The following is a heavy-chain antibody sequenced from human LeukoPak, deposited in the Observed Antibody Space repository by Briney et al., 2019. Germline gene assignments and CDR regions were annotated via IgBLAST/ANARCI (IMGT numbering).Heavy chain of an antibody. D-gene: IGHD5-18*01. CDR3: ARNSYGYDFSLNYYHYYGMDV. V-gene: IGHV4-59*08. Sequence: SETLSLTCTVSGGSISSYYWSWIRQPPGKGLEWIGYIYYSGSTNYNPSLKSRVTISVDTSKNQFSLKLSSVTAADTAVYYCARNSYGYDFSLNYYHYYGMDVWGQGTTVTVSS. J-gene: IGHJ6*02. CDR2: IYYSGST. CDR1: GGSISSYY.